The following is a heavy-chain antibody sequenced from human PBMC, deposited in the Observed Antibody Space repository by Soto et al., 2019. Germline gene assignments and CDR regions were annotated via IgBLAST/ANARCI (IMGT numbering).Heavy chain of an antibody. V-gene: IGHV1-18*01. D-gene: IGHD2-8*01. CDR2: LSGYNGDT. J-gene: IGHJ6*02. CDR1: GYTFSRYG. CDR3: AKNGQPPYYYYGMDV. Sequence: QGQLVQSGPEAKKPGASVKVSCKASGYTFSRYGISWVRQAPGQGLEWMGWLSGYNGDTKYAQKVQGRVTMTIDTSMYTAYMELRSLTSDDTAIYYCAKNGQPPYYYYGMDVWGQGTTVTVSS.